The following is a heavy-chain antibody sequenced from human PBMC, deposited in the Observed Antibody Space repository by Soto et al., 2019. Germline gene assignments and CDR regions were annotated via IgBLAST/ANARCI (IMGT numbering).Heavy chain of an antibody. D-gene: IGHD7-27*01. Sequence: EVQLVESGGGLVQPGGSLRLSCAASGFTFSSYAVHWVRQPTGKGLEWVSVIGSAGDTYYPGSVKGRFTISRENAKNSLYLQMNSRRAEDTAVDYCARGYLGSFDYWCQGTLVTVSS. V-gene: IGHV3-13*01. CDR3: ARGYLGSFDY. CDR2: IGSAGDT. CDR1: GFTFSSYA. J-gene: IGHJ4*02.